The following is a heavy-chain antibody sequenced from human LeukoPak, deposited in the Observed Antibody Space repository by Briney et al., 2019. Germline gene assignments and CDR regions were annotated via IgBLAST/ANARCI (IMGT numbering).Heavy chain of an antibody. CDR1: GGSLSSYY. Sequence: SETLSLTCTVSGGSLSSYYWSWLRQPPGKGLEWIGYIYYSRSTNYNPSLKSRVTISVDTSKNQFSLKLSSVTAADTAVYYCARPGYSYGADAFDIWGQGTMVTVSS. D-gene: IGHD5-18*01. V-gene: IGHV4-59*01. CDR2: IYYSRST. CDR3: ARPGYSYGADAFDI. J-gene: IGHJ3*02.